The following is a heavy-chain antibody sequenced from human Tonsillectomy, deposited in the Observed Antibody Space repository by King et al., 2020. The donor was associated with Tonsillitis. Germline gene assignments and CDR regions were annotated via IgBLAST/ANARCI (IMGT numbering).Heavy chain of an antibody. D-gene: IGHD1-7*01. J-gene: IGHJ4*02. CDR3: ARALHVGTELY. Sequence: VQLVESGGGVVQPGRSLRLSCAASGFTFSSYGMHWVRRAPGKGLEWVAVIWSDGSNKYYADSVKGRFTISRDNSKNTLYLQMNSLRVEDTAVYYCARALHVGTELYWGQGTLVTVSS. CDR2: IWSDGSNK. V-gene: IGHV3-33*08. CDR1: GFTFSSYG.